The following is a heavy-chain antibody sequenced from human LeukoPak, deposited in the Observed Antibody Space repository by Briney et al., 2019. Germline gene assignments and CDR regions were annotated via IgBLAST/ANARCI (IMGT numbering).Heavy chain of an antibody. V-gene: IGHV4-34*01. CDR1: GGSFSDYH. D-gene: IGHD1-26*01. CDR3: ARRPPNSGSYYGPSGLDY. CDR2: INHSGTT. J-gene: IGHJ4*02. Sequence: SETLSLTCAVYGGSFSDYHWSWIRQPPGKGLEWIGEINHSGTTKYNPSLKSRVTISVDTSKNQFSLKLGSVTAADTSVYYCARRPPNSGSYYGPSGLDYWGQGTLVTVSS.